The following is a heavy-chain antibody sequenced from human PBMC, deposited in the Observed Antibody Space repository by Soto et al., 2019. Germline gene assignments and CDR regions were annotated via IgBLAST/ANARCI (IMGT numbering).Heavy chain of an antibody. CDR2: INHSGST. D-gene: IGHD5-18*01. V-gene: IGHV4-34*01. J-gene: IGHJ4*02. Sequence: KPSETLSLTCAVYGGSFSGYYWSWIRQPPGKGLEWIGEINHSGSTNYNPSLKSRVTISVDTSKNQFSLKLSSVTAADTAVYYCARGLQLYYFDYWGQGTLVTSPQ. CDR1: GGSFSGYY. CDR3: ARGLQLYYFDY.